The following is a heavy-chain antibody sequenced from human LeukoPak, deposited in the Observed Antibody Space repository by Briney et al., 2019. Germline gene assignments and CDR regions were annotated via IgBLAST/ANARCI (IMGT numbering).Heavy chain of an antibody. D-gene: IGHD3-22*01. CDR3: AKGDSTMIVVVPDAFDI. Sequence: GGSLRLSYAASGFTFSSYGMHWVRQAPGKGLEWVAVISYDGSNKYYADSVKGRFSISRDNSKNTLYLQMNSLRAEDTAVYYCAKGDSTMIVVVPDAFDIWGQGTMVTVSS. V-gene: IGHV3-30*18. CDR1: GFTFSSYG. CDR2: ISYDGSNK. J-gene: IGHJ3*02.